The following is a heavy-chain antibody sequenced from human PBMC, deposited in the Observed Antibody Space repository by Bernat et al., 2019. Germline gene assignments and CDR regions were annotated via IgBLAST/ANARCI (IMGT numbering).Heavy chain of an antibody. CDR3: ARHVVRRYDIFTGYYGPPSYGMDV. CDR2: IYYSGST. Sequence: QLQLQESGPGLVKPSETLSLTCTVSGGSISSSSYYWGWIRQPPGKGLEWIGSIYYSGSTYYNPSLKSRVTISVDTSKNQFSLKLSSVTAADTAVYYCARHVVRRYDIFTGYYGPPSYGMDVWGQGTTVTVSS. V-gene: IGHV4-39*01. J-gene: IGHJ6*02. CDR1: GGSISSSSYY. D-gene: IGHD3-9*01.